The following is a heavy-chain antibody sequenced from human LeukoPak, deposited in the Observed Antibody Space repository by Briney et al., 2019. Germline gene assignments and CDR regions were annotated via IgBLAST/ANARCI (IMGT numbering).Heavy chain of an antibody. CDR2: INPNSGGT. CDR1: GYTFTGYY. D-gene: IGHD3-3*01. J-gene: IGHJ5*02. Sequence: ASVKVSCKASGYTFTGYYMHWVRQAPGQGLEWMGWINPNSGGTNYAQKFQGRVTMTRDTSISTAYMELSRLRSDDTAVYYCARVISDYDFWSGYPTDWFDPWGQGTLVTVSS. V-gene: IGHV1-2*02. CDR3: ARVISDYDFWSGYPTDWFDP.